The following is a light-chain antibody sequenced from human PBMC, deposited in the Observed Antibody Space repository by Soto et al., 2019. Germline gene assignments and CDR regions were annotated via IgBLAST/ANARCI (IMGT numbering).Light chain of an antibody. Sequence: QSALTQPASVSGSPGQSITISCTGTSSDVGGYNYVSWFQQHPGKVPKLMIYEVSNRPSGVSNRFSGSKSGNTASLTISGLQAEDEADYYCSLYTIHNTLYVFGTGTKLTVL. CDR2: EVS. V-gene: IGLV2-14*01. J-gene: IGLJ1*01. CDR3: SLYTIHNTLYV. CDR1: SSDVGGYNY.